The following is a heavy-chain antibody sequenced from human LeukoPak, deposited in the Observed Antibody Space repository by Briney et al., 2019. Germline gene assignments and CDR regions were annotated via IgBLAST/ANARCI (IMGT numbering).Heavy chain of an antibody. D-gene: IGHD3-10*01. CDR3: ARVRGLWFGDKSDD. CDR1: GGSFSGYY. J-gene: IGHJ4*02. Sequence: SETLSLTCAVYGGSFSGYYWSWIRQPPGKGLEWIGEINHSGSTNYNSSLKSRLTISVDASKQQLFLTLTSVTAADTAVYYCARVRGLWFGDKSDDWGQGTLVTVSS. CDR2: INHSGST. V-gene: IGHV4-34*01.